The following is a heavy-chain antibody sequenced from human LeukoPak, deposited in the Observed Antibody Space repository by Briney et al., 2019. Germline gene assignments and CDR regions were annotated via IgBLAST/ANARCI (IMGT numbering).Heavy chain of an antibody. V-gene: IGHV3-23*01. J-gene: IGHJ4*02. CDR1: GFTFSSYA. Sequence: GGSLRLSCATSGFTFSSYAMSWVRQAPGKGLEWVPAISGSGGSTYYADSVKGRFTISRDNSKNTLYLQMNSLRAEDTAVYYCAKRQLRYYFDYWGQGTLVTVSS. D-gene: IGHD6-6*01. CDR2: ISGSGGST. CDR3: AKRQLRYYFDY.